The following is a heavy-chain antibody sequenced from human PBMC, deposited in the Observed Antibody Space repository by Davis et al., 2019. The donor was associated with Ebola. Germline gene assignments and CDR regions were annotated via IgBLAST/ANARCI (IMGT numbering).Heavy chain of an antibody. D-gene: IGHD2-15*01. Sequence: AESLTLSCAASGFTFSSYSMNWVRQAPGKGLEWVSSISSSSSYIYYADSVKGRFTISRDNPKNSLYLQMNSLTAGDTAVYYRARGAGDIVVVVAAASYYYGMDVWGQGTTVTVSS. CDR1: GFTFSSYS. J-gene: IGHJ6*02. CDR2: ISSSSSYI. V-gene: IGHV3-21*01. CDR3: ARGAGDIVVVVAAASYYYGMDV.